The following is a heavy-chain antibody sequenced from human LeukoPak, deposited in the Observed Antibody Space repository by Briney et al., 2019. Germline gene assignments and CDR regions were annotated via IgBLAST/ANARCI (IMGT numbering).Heavy chain of an antibody. V-gene: IGHV3-7*01. CDR1: GFTFVGYW. D-gene: IGHD1-26*01. J-gene: IGHJ6*03. Sequence: GGSLRLSCTASGFTFVGYWMSWVRQAPGKGLEWVANIKQDASEKYYGDSVKGRFSLSRDNAKNSLYLQMNSLRAEDTAVYYCARLGHPLVGATSLDYYYMTSGAKGPRSPSP. CDR3: ARLGHPLVGATSLDYYYMTS. CDR2: IKQDASEK.